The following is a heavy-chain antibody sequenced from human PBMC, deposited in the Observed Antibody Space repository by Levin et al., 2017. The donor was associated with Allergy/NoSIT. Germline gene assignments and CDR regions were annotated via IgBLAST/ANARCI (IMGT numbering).Heavy chain of an antibody. D-gene: IGHD6-13*01. CDR3: ARSPYSSSWYYFDY. V-gene: IGHV1-69*04. CDR2: IIPILGIA. J-gene: IGHJ4*02. CDR1: GGTFSSYA. Sequence: SVKVSCKASGGTFSSYAISWVRQAPGQGLEWMGRIIPILGIANYAQKFQGRVTITADKSTSTAYMELSSLRSEDTAVYYCARSPYSSSWYYFDYWGQGTLVTVSS.